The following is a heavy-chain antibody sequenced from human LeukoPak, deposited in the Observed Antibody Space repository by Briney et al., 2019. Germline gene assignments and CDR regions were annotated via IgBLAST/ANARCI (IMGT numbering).Heavy chain of an antibody. CDR2: IRASDGST. D-gene: IGHD6-19*01. CDR3: AKLTSGWFEDF. Sequence: GGSLRLSCAASGFTFTNFAMTWVRQAPGKGREWVSAIRASDGSTFYADSVRGRFTISRDSTKNTLYLQMNSLRAEDTAVYYCAKLTSGWFEDFWGQGTLVTVSS. J-gene: IGHJ4*02. V-gene: IGHV3-23*01. CDR1: GFTFTNFA.